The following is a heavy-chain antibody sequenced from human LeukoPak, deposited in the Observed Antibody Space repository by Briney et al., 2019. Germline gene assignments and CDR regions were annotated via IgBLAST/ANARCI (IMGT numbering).Heavy chain of an antibody. V-gene: IGHV4-39*01. Sequence: SETLSLTCTVSGGSISSSSYYWGWIRQPPGKGLEGIGRIYYSGSTYYNPSLKSRVTISVDTPKNQFSLKLSSVTAADTAVYYCARRADGPAFFDYWGQGTLVTVSS. J-gene: IGHJ4*02. CDR1: GGSISSSSYY. D-gene: IGHD2-2*01. CDR3: ARRADGPAFFDY. CDR2: IYYSGST.